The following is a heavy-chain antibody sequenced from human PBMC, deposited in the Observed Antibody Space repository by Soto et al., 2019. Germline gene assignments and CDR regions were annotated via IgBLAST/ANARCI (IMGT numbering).Heavy chain of an antibody. CDR3: ARELYSCGGDCPYYMDY. Sequence: GASVKVSCKTSGYPFTVYFIHWVRQAPGQGLEWMGIISLYHHSTSYAQKFQGRLTVTADTSTTTVYMDLSSLTSEDSAVYWCARELYSCGGDCPYYMDYWGQGTLVTVSS. CDR2: ISLYHHST. J-gene: IGHJ4*02. CDR1: GYPFTVYF. D-gene: IGHD2-21*02. V-gene: IGHV1-46*01.